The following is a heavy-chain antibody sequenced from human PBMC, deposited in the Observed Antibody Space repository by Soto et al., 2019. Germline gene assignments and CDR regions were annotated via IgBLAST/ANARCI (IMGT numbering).Heavy chain of an antibody. CDR2: ISVYNGNT. CDR1: GYTFTSHG. Sequence: ASVKVSCKASGYTFTSHGSSWVRQAPGQGLEWMGWISVYNGNTMYAEKLQGRVTMTTDTSTKTAYMELRSLRSDDTAVYYCARDDYVGGFLQWLSTSPAGDYWGQGTPVTVSS. V-gene: IGHV1-18*01. J-gene: IGHJ4*02. D-gene: IGHD3-3*01. CDR3: ARDDYVGGFLQWLSTSPAGDY.